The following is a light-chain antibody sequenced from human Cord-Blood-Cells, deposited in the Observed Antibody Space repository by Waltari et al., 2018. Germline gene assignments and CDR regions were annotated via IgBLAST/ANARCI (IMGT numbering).Light chain of an antibody. J-gene: IGKJ4*01. V-gene: IGKV1-12*01. CDR1: QGISSW. Sequence: DIQMTQSPSSVSASVGDRVTITCRASQGISSWLARYQQKPGKAPKLLIYAASSLQSGVPSRFSGSGSGTDFTLTISSLQPEDFATYYCQQANSFPRITFGGGTKVEIK. CDR2: AAS. CDR3: QQANSFPRIT.